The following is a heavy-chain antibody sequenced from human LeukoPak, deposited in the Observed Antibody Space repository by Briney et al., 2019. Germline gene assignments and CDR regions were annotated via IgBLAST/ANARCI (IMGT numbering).Heavy chain of an antibody. CDR2: ISYDGSNK. V-gene: IGHV3-30-3*01. D-gene: IGHD3-22*01. CDR1: GFTFSSYA. J-gene: IGHJ4*02. Sequence: GGSLSLSCAASGFTFSSYAMHWVRQPSGKGLEWVAVISYDGSNKYYADSVKGRFTISRDNSKNSLYLQMNSLRAEDTAVYYCARSPLDYYDSSGYCDYWGQGTLVTVSS. CDR3: ARSPLDYYDSSGYCDY.